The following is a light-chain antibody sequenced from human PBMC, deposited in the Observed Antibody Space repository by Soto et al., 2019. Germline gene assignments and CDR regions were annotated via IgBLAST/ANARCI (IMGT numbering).Light chain of an antibody. Sequence: IVMTQSPVTLSGSPGERDTLSCRASQNIGSFLAWYQQRPGQAPRLLIYYASTRATGIPARFSGSGSGTEFTLTISSLQSEDFAVYYCHQYHILPPMYTFGQGTKLEIK. V-gene: IGKV3-15*01. CDR1: QNIGSF. CDR3: HQYHILPPMYT. CDR2: YAS. J-gene: IGKJ2*01.